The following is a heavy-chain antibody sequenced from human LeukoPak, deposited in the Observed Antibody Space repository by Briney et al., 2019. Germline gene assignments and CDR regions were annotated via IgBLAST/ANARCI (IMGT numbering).Heavy chain of an antibody. CDR2: IYHSGST. D-gene: IGHD6-19*01. V-gene: IGHV4-4*02. CDR3: ARAVSWPVHFDY. J-gene: IGHJ4*02. Sequence: SETLSLTCAVSSGSISSSNWWSWVRQPPGKGLEWIGEIYHSGSTNYNPSLKSRVTISVDKSKNQFSLKLSSVTAADTAVYYCARAVSWPVHFDYWGQGTLVTVSS. CDR1: SGSISSSNW.